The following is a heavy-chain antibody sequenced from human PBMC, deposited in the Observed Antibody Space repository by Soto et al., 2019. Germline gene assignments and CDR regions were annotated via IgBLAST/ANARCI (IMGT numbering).Heavy chain of an antibody. J-gene: IGHJ3*02. CDR3: ARAYDFWSGYDVADI. CDR2: ISSDGSNE. CDR1: GFNFRSYA. Sequence: QVQLVESGGGVVQPGRSLRVACAASGFNFRSYAVHWVRQAPGKGLQWVGVISSDGSNEYYADSLRGRFTISRDNSKNTLYLQMYSLRTEDTAVYYCARAYDFWSGYDVADIWGPGTMVTVSS. D-gene: IGHD3-3*01. V-gene: IGHV3-30-3*01.